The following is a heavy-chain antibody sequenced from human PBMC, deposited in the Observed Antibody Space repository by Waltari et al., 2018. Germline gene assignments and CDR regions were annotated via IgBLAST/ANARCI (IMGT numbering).Heavy chain of an antibody. J-gene: IGHJ3*02. CDR2: ISSSSSYI. Sequence: EVLLVESGGGLVKPGGSLRLSCAASGFTFSSYSMNWVRRAPGKGLEWVSAISSSSSYIYYADSVKGRFTISRDNAKNSLYLKMNSLRAEDTAVYYCASCSGGSCYAFDIWGQGTMVTVSS. CDR1: GFTFSSYS. D-gene: IGHD2-15*01. CDR3: ASCSGGSCYAFDI. V-gene: IGHV3-21*01.